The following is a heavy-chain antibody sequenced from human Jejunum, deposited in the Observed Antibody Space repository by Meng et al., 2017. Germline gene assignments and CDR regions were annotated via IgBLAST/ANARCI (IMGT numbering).Heavy chain of an antibody. Sequence: TFKDDGPTLVKPQQTVTMTCTFSGFSLSTSEVGGGWIRQPPRKALEWLALIYWDDDKRYSPSLNNRLNITKDTSRNQVVLTMTNNDPVDTATYYCAHTLISNWNYLSPFDSWGQGTLVTVSS. J-gene: IGHJ4*02. D-gene: IGHD1-7*01. V-gene: IGHV2-5*02. CDR2: IYWDDDK. CDR3: AHTLISNWNYLSPFDS. CDR1: GFSLSTSEVG.